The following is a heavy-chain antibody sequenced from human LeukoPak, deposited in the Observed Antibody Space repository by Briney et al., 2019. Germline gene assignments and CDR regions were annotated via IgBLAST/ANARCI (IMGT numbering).Heavy chain of an antibody. CDR3: AKGYYYMDV. Sequence: SETLSLTCTVSGRSISSSSYYWGWIRQPPGKGLEWIGSIYYSGSTYYNPSLKSRVTISVDTSKNQFSLKLSSVTAADTAVYYCAKGYYYMDVWDKGTTVTISS. CDR1: GRSISSSSYY. CDR2: IYYSGST. J-gene: IGHJ6*03. V-gene: IGHV4-39*01.